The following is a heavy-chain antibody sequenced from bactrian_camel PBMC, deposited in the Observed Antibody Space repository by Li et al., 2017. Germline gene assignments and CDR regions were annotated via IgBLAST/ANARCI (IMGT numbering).Heavy chain of an antibody. CDR3: MGNRHAEEYNY. V-gene: IGHV3S40*01. J-gene: IGHJ4*01. D-gene: IGHD3*01. Sequence: VQLVVSGGGSVQPGGSLRLHCAASGFTFSTYDMSWVRQAPGKGLEWVSAINSGGGSTYYADSVKGRFTISRDNAKNMLYLQVNSLKTEDTAVYYCMGNRHAEEYNYWGQGTQVTVS. CDR1: GFTFSTYD. CDR2: INSGGGST.